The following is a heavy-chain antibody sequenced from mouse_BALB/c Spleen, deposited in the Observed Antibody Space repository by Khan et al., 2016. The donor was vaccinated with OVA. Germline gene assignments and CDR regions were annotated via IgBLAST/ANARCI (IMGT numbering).Heavy chain of an antibody. CDR2: ISCYNGAT. D-gene: IGHD2-10*02. V-gene: IGHV1S34*01. Sequence: LVKTGASVKISCKASGYSFTGYYMHWVKQSHGKSLEWIGYISCYNGATSYNQKFKGKATFTVDTSSSTAYMQFNSLTSEDSAVYYCARREYGNFGWYFDVWGAGTTVTVSS. J-gene: IGHJ1*01. CDR1: GYSFTGYY. CDR3: ARREYGNFGWYFDV.